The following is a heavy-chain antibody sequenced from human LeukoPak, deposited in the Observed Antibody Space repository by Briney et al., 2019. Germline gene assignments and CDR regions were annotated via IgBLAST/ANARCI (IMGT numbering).Heavy chain of an antibody. CDR2: ISGTSNTI. CDR3: ARDRRINAPEGADAFDI. D-gene: IGHD2/OR15-2a*01. J-gene: IGHJ3*02. CDR1: GFTLSRHG. V-gene: IGHV3-48*04. Sequence: PGGSLRLSCVASGFTLSRHGMNWVRQAPGKGLEWVSYISGTSNTINYADSVKGRFTISRDNAKNSLYLQMSSLSAEDTAVYFCARDRRINAPEGADAFDIWGQGTVVTVSS.